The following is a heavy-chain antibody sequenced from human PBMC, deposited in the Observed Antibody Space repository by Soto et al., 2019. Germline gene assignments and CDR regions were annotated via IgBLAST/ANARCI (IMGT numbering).Heavy chain of an antibody. Sequence: QVQLQESGPGLVKPSETLSLTCTVSGGSVSSGSYYWSWIRQPPGKGLEWIGYIYYSGSTNYNPSLTRRVTISVATSKNQFSRKLSSVTAADTAVYYCARGIEGWYQGRYYYGMDVWGQGTTVTVSS. CDR1: GGSVSSGSYY. V-gene: IGHV4-61*01. CDR2: IYYSGST. CDR3: ARGIEGWYQGRYYYGMDV. D-gene: IGHD6-19*01. J-gene: IGHJ6*02.